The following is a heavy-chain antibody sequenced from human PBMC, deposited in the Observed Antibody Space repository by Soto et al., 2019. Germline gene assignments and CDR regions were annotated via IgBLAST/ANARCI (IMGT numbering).Heavy chain of an antibody. CDR3: ARMSVEMATTYYFDS. J-gene: IGHJ4*02. D-gene: IGHD5-12*01. V-gene: IGHV4-38-2*01. Sequence: SETLSLTCVVSDYSISSNNYWGWIRQPPGKGLECIGSIHHSGSTYYSPPLNSRVTVSLDTSKNQFSLKLSSVNAADTAVYYCARMSVEMATTYYFDSWGQGALVTVSS. CDR1: DYSISSNNY. CDR2: IHHSGST.